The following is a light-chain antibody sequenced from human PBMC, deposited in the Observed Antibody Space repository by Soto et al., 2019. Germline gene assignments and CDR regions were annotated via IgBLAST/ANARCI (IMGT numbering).Light chain of an antibody. CDR2: GTS. J-gene: IGKJ5*01. CDR3: QRYGSSPLIT. CDR1: QSVSSSS. V-gene: IGKV3-20*01. Sequence: TVLTQSPGTLSLSPGERASLSCRASQSVSSSSLAWYQQRPGQAPRLLIYGTSSRATGIPDRFSGSGSGTDFTLTISRLEPEDFAVYFCQRYGSSPLITFGQGRRLEIK.